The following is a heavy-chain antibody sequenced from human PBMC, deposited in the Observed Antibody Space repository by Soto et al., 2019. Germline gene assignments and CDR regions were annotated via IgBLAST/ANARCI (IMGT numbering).Heavy chain of an antibody. CDR2: IYYSGST. V-gene: IGHV4-61*01. CDR1: GVSVSSGIYY. CDR3: ARGIEGWYQGRYYYGMDV. J-gene: IGHJ6*02. Sequence: SETLSLTCTVSGVSVSSGIYYWSWIRQPPGKGLEWIGYIYYSGSTNYNPSLKSRVTISVDTSKNQFSLKLSSVTAADTAVYYCARGIEGWYQGRYYYGMDVWGQGTTVTVSS. D-gene: IGHD6-19*01.